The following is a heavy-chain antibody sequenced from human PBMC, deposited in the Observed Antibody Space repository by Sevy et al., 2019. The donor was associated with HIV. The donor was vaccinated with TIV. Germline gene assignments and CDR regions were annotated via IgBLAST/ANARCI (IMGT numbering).Heavy chain of an antibody. V-gene: IGHV4-34*01. D-gene: IGHD2-2*01. Sequence: SETLSLTCAVHDGSFSGYYWNWIRQLPGKGLEWIGEINESGITYYNPSLKSRVTISVDTSKKQFSLKLNFVTAMDSAVYFCARSPPVVVVPGAPSWFDPWGQGTLVTVSS. CDR2: INESGIT. CDR1: DGSFSGYY. CDR3: ARSPPVVVVPGAPSWFDP. J-gene: IGHJ5*02.